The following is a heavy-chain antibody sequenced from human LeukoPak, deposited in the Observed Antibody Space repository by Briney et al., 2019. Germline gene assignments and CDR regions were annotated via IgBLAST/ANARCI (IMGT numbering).Heavy chain of an antibody. V-gene: IGHV4-34*01. CDR1: GGSFSDYY. J-gene: IGHJ4*02. D-gene: IGHD2/OR15-2a*01. Sequence: PSETLSLTCAVYGGSFSDYYWSWIRQPPGKGLEWIGEINHSGSTNYNPSLKSRVTILVDTSKNQFSLKLSSVTAADTAVYYCARGLTSMPPGGYWGQGTLVTVSS. CDR2: INHSGST. CDR3: ARGLTSMPPGGY.